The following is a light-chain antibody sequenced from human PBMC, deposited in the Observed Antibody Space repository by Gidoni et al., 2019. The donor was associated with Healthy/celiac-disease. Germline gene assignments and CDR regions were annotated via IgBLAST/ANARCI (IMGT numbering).Light chain of an antibody. CDR2: GKN. J-gene: IGLJ2*01. V-gene: IGLV3-19*01. Sequence: SSELTQDPAVSVALGQTVRITCQGDNPRSYYASWSQQKPGQAPVLVIYGKNNRPSGIPDRFSGSSSGNTASLTITGAQAEDEADYYCNSRDSSGNHLVFGGGTKLTVL. CDR3: NSRDSSGNHLV. CDR1: NPRSYY.